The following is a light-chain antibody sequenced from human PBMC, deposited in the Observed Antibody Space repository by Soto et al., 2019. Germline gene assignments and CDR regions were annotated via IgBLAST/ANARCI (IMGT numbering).Light chain of an antibody. CDR3: QQYVNLPFT. CDR1: QGISNH. Sequence: DIQMTQSPSSLSASVGDRVTITCQASQGISNHLNWYQQKPGKAPKLLIYDASNLETGVPSRFSGSGSVTDFTFTISRLQPEDIATFYCQQYVNLPFTFGPGTKVDIK. CDR2: DAS. V-gene: IGKV1-33*01. J-gene: IGKJ3*01.